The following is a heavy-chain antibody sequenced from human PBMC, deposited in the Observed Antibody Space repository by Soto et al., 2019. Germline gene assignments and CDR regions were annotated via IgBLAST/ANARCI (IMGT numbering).Heavy chain of an antibody. J-gene: IGHJ4*01. CDR2: INSGGGSA. V-gene: IGHV1-46*01. CDR3: ARGYHVVVVSADFDY. Sequence: ASVKVSCKASGYTFTNYYMHWVRQAPGQGLEWMGIINSGGGSATYAQKFLGRVTLTRDTSTSTVYMDLSSLGSDDSAVYYCARGYHVVVVSADFDYWGHGTLVTVSS. CDR1: GYTFTNYY. D-gene: IGHD2-21*01.